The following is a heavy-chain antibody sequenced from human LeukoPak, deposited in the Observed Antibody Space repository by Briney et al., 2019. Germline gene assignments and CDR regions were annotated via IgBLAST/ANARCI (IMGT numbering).Heavy chain of an antibody. CDR1: GFYFANYA. CDR2: TVGGGSPNT. Sequence: GGSLRLSCAASGFYFANYAMSWVRQAPGKGLEWVSATVGGGSPNTYHADSVKGRFTISRDNSKNTLFLQMNSLRAEDTAIYYCTKALIVSCSGAFCYPFDSWGQGTLVTVSS. CDR3: TKALIVSCSGAFCYPFDS. V-gene: IGHV3-23*01. J-gene: IGHJ4*02. D-gene: IGHD2-15*01.